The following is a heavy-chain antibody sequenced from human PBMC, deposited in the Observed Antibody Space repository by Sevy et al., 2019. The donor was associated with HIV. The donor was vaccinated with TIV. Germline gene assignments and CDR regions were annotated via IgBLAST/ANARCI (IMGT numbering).Heavy chain of an antibody. CDR2: IYPGDSDT. V-gene: IGHV5-51*01. D-gene: IGHD3-16*02. Sequence: GESLKISCKGSGYSFTSYWIGWVRQMPGKGLEWMGIIYPGDSDTRYSPSFQGQVTISADKSISTAYLQWSSLKASDTARYYCVHLYVWGSYRYNAFDIWGQGTMVTVSS. J-gene: IGHJ3*02. CDR1: GYSFTSYW. CDR3: VHLYVWGSYRYNAFDI.